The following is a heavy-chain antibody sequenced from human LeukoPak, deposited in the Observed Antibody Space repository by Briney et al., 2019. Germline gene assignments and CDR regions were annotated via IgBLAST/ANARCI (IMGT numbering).Heavy chain of an antibody. V-gene: IGHV4-39*07. D-gene: IGHD3-22*01. CDR3: ARAPTMGYDSSGRLNYFDY. Sequence: SETLSLTCTVSGGSISSSSYYWGWIRQPPGKGLEWIGSIYYSGSTYYNPSLKSRVTISVDTSKNQFSLKLSSVTAADTAVYYCARAPTMGYDSSGRLNYFDYWGQGTLVTVSS. CDR1: GGSISSSSYY. CDR2: IYYSGST. J-gene: IGHJ4*02.